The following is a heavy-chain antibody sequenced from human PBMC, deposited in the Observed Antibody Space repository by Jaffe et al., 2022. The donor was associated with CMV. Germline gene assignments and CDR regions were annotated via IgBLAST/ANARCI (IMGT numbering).Heavy chain of an antibody. CDR2: MNPNSGNT. V-gene: IGHV1-8*01. D-gene: IGHD3-3*01. CDR1: GYTFTSYD. CDR3: ARDWVIIWDYYYGMDV. Sequence: QVQLVQSGAEVKKPGASVKVSCKASGYTFTSYDINWVRQATGQGLEWMGWMNPNSGNTGYAQKFQGRVTMTRNTSISTAYMELSSLRSEDTAVYYCARDWVIIWDYYYGMDVWGQGTTVTVSS. J-gene: IGHJ6*02.